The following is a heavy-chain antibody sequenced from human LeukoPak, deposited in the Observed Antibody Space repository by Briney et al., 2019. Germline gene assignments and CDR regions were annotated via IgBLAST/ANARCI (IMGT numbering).Heavy chain of an antibody. CDR2: IKEDGRER. V-gene: IGHV3-7*05. CDR1: GFTFSTYW. J-gene: IGHJ4*02. D-gene: IGHD2-21*02. CDR3: ARLPLTARRHSDS. Sequence: GGSLRLSCAASGFTFSTYWMSWVRQAPGKVLEWVANIKEDGRERYYVDFVKGRFTISRDNAENSLYLQMSSLTAEDTAVYYCARLPLTARRHSDSWGQGTLVTVSS.